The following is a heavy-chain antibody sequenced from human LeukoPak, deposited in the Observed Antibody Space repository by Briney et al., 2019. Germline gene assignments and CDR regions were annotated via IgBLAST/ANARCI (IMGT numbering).Heavy chain of an antibody. J-gene: IGHJ4*02. Sequence: PGGSLSLSCPASGFTFSSYEMNWVRQAPAKGLAWVSFISSSGTNIYYADSVKGRFTSSRDNAKNSLYLQMNSLRAEDTAVYYCARNPPPLGAFYYGSGSYFYYWGQGALVTVSS. V-gene: IGHV3-48*03. CDR3: ARNPPPLGAFYYGSGSYFYY. CDR2: ISSSGTNI. D-gene: IGHD3-10*01. CDR1: GFTFSSYE.